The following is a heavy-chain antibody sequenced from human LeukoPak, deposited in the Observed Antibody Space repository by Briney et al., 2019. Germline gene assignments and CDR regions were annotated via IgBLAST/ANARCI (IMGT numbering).Heavy chain of an antibody. CDR1: GYTFTGYY. Sequence: ASVKVSCKASGYTFTGYYMHWVRQAPGQGLEWMGWINPNSGGTNYAQKFRGRVTMTRDTSISTAYMELSRLRSDDTAVYYCARDSWIQLWLDAFDIWGQGTMVTVSS. V-gene: IGHV1-2*02. CDR2: INPNSGGT. D-gene: IGHD5-18*01. J-gene: IGHJ3*02. CDR3: ARDSWIQLWLDAFDI.